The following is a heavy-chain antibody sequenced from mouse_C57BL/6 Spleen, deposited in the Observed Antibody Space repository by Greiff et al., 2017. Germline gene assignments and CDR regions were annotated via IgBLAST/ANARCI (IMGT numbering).Heavy chain of an antibody. CDR2: IYPGSGNT. V-gene: IGHV1-66*01. J-gene: IGHJ4*01. D-gene: IGHD2-5*01. CDR3: ARGGDSNPCMDY. CDR1: GYSFTSYY. Sequence: VQLQESGPELVKPGASVKISCKASGYSFTSYYIHWVKQRPGQGLEWIGWIYPGSGNTKYNEKFKGKATLTADTSSSTAYMQLSSLTSEDSAVYYCARGGDSNPCMDYWGQGTSVTVSS.